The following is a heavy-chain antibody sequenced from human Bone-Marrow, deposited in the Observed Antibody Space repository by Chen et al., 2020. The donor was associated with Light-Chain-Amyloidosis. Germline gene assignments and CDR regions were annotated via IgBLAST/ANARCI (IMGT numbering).Heavy chain of an antibody. Sequence: QVQLQESGPGLLRPSETPSPSCTVSGYSLISGYCWAWIGQSPGKGLEYIGCMCYSGQKYYNPALKSRVSMSEGSSKHQFSLKLSSVTAADTAVYYCARAGGEVRFYDWLSWFDPWGQGTLVTVSS. CDR2: MCYSGQK. CDR1: GYSLISGYC. D-gene: IGHD3-9*01. V-gene: IGHV4-38-2*02. J-gene: IGHJ5*02. CDR3: ARAGGEVRFYDWLSWFDP.